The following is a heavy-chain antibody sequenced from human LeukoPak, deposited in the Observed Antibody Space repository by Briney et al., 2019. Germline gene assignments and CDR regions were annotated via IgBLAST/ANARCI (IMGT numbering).Heavy chain of an antibody. CDR1: GYTFTSYD. Sequence: ASVTVSCKASGYTFTSYDINWVRQAPGQGLEWMGWMNPNSDNTGYEQKFQGRLTITRNTSISTAYMELSSLRSEDTAVYYCAAIGRDIFDYWGQGTLVTVSS. J-gene: IGHJ4*02. V-gene: IGHV1-8*03. CDR3: AAIGRDIFDY. CDR2: MNPNSDNT. D-gene: IGHD3-9*01.